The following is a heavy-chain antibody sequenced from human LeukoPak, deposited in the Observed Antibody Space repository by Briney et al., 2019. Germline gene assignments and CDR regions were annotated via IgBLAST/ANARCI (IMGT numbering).Heavy chain of an antibody. V-gene: IGHV4-59*02. J-gene: IGHJ2*01. Sequence: SETLSLTCTVSGDSVSSYYWSWIRQPPGKRLEWIGCIYYSESATYNPSLKSRVTISLDTSKNQFFLKLSSVTAADTAVYCCARDKGPYWYFDLWGRGTLVTVSS. CDR2: IYYSESA. CDR1: GDSVSSYY. CDR3: ARDKGPYWYFDL.